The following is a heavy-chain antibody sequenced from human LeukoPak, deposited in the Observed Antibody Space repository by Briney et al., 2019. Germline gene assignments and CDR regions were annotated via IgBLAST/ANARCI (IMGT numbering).Heavy chain of an antibody. J-gene: IGHJ6*02. CDR2: INPSGGST. V-gene: IGHV1-46*01. Sequence: ASVKVSCKASGYTFTSYYLHWVRQAPGQGLEWMGIINPSGGSTSYAQKFQGRVIMTRDTSTTTVYLELSSLRSEDTAVYYCARRLQLIGSSSGYSYYYAMDVWGQGTTVTVSS. D-gene: IGHD1-1*01. CDR1: GYTFTSYY. CDR3: ARRLQLIGSSSGYSYYYAMDV.